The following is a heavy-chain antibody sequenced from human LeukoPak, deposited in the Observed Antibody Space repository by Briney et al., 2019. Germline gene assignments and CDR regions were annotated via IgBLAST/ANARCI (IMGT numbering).Heavy chain of an antibody. CDR1: GFTFSSYA. D-gene: IGHD3-22*01. CDR3: AKDQGEYYYDSSGSAY. J-gene: IGHJ4*02. V-gene: IGHV3-23*01. CDR2: ISGSGGSK. Sequence: GGSLRLSCAASGFTFSSYAMSWVRQAPGKGLEWVSAISGSGGSKYYADSVKGRFTISSDNSKNTLYLQMNSLRAEDTAVYYCAKDQGEYYYDSSGSAYWGQGTLVTVSS.